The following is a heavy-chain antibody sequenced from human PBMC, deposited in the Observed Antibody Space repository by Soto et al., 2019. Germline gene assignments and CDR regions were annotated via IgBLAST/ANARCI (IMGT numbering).Heavy chain of an antibody. CDR2: ITSDTNTI. Sequence: EVQLVESGGGLVQPGGSLRLTCVASGFPFSIYSMNWVRQPPGKWLEWSTHITSDTNTIKYVDSVKGRFTICRDNAKNCRNLLMTSLTDKDTAVCFCTRSVNGHFDYWSQGAVVTVS. D-gene: IGHD1-1*01. V-gene: IGHV3-48*02. J-gene: IGHJ4*02. CDR3: TRSVNGHFDY. CDR1: GFPFSIYS.